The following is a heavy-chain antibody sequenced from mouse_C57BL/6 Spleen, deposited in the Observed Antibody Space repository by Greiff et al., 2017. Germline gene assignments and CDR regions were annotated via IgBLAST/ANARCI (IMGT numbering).Heavy chain of an antibody. CDR3: ARSFYYGYDLFAY. D-gene: IGHD2-2*01. Sequence: EVMLVESGGGLVKPGGSLKLSCAASGFTFSDYGMHWVRQAPEKGLEWVAYISSGSSTIYYADTVKGRFTISRDNAKNTLFLQMTSLRSEDTAMYYCARSFYYGYDLFAYWGQGTLVTVSA. CDR2: ISSGSSTI. J-gene: IGHJ3*01. V-gene: IGHV5-17*01. CDR1: GFTFSDYG.